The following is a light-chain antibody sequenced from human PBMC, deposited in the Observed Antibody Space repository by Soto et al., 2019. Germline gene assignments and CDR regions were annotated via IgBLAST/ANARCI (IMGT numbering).Light chain of an antibody. CDR3: QQRHMWPIT. Sequence: EFVLTQSPGTLSLSTGERATLSCRASQTVRNNYLAWYQQKPGQAPKLLIYDASSRATGIPDRFSGGGSGTDFILTISRLEPEDFAVYYCQQRHMWPITFGQGTRLEI. V-gene: IGKV3D-20*02. CDR1: QTVRNNY. CDR2: DAS. J-gene: IGKJ5*01.